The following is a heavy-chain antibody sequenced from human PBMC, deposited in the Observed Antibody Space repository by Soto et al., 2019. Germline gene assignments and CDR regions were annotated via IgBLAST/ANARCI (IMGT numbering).Heavy chain of an antibody. D-gene: IGHD4-17*01. CDR3: ARDSLTHYGGNLDY. V-gene: IGHV3-48*02. J-gene: IGHJ4*02. CDR2: ISSSSNTI. CDR1: GFSFSSYS. Sequence: EVQLVESGGGLVQPGGSLRLSCAASGFSFSSYSMNWVRQAPGKGLEWVSQISSSSNTIYYADSVKGRFTISRDNAKKSVYLQMNSLRHEDTAVYYCARDSLTHYGGNLDYWGQGTLVTVSS.